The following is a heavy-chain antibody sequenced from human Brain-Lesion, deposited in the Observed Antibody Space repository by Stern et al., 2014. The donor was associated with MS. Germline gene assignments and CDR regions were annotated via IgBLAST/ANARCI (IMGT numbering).Heavy chain of an antibody. D-gene: IGHD2-2*01. V-gene: IGHV1-8*01. CDR2: RNPYSGNT. CDR3: ARAVRNQLLSEY. CDR1: GYTFSSYD. Sequence: QVQLMQSGAEVKKPGASVKVSCKASGYTFSSYDITWVRQASGDGLEWMGWRNPYSGNTGYAQKFKGRVSMTSDPSISTVYMELTSLTSDDTAVYFCARAVRNQLLSEYWGQGTLVTVSS. J-gene: IGHJ4*02.